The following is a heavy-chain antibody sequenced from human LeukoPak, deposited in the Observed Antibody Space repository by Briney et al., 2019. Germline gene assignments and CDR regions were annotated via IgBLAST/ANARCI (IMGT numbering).Heavy chain of an antibody. Sequence: PGGSLRLSCAASGFTFSSYAMSWVRQAPGKGLEWVSAISSSGGSTYYADSVKGRSTISRDNSKNTLYLQMNSLRAEDTAVYYCAEDRSSTSCYRSCWFAPWGQGTLVTVSS. CDR3: AEDRSSTSCYRSCWFAP. J-gene: IGHJ5*02. V-gene: IGHV3-23*01. CDR2: ISSSGGST. CDR1: GFTFSSYA. D-gene: IGHD2-2*02.